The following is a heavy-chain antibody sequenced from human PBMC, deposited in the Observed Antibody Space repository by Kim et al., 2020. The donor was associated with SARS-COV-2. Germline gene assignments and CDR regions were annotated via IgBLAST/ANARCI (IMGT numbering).Heavy chain of an antibody. D-gene: IGHD3-10*01. CDR2: INAGNGNT. V-gene: IGHV1-3*01. Sequence: ASVKVSCKASGYTFTSYAMHWVRQAPGQRLEWMGWINAGNGNTKYSQKFQGRVTITRDTSASTAYMELSSLRSEDTAVYYCARDSRFSTTMVRGARGYWGQGTLVTVSS. CDR3: ARDSRFSTTMVRGARGY. J-gene: IGHJ4*02. CDR1: GYTFTSYA.